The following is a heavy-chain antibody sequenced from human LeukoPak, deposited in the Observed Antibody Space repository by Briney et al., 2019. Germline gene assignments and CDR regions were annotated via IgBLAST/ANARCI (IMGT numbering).Heavy chain of an antibody. CDR2: IRSKANSYAT. CDR1: GFTFSGSA. CDR3: TRGYDSSGYYLTTDAFDI. V-gene: IGHV3-73*01. Sequence: GGSLRLSCAASGFTFSGSAMHWVRQASGKGLEWVGRIRSKANSYATAYAASVKGRFTISRDDSKNTAYLQMNSLKTEDTAVYYCTRGYDSSGYYLTTDAFDIWGQGTMVTVSS. D-gene: IGHD3-22*01. J-gene: IGHJ3*02.